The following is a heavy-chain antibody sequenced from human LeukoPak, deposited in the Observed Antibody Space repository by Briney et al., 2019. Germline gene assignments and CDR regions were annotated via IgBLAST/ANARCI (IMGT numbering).Heavy chain of an antibody. J-gene: IGHJ4*02. Sequence: GGSLRLSCAASGCTVSGNYMSWVRQAAGKGLDWVSVIYSGDNTNYADSVKGRFTISRDYSKNTLYLQMSSLRAEDTAVYYCASIGSMVGPDYWGQGTLVTVSS. CDR2: IYSGDNT. V-gene: IGHV3-66*01. CDR1: GCTVSGNY. CDR3: ASIGSMVGPDY. D-gene: IGHD3-10*01.